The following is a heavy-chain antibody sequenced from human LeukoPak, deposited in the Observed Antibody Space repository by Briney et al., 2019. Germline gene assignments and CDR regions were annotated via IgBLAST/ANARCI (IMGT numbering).Heavy chain of an antibody. V-gene: IGHV4-34*01. CDR1: GGSFSGYY. CDR2: INHSGST. J-gene: IGHJ4*02. CDR3: ARSLEEEQQLVPCLDY. Sequence: PSETLSLTCAVYGGSFSGYYWSWLRQPPGKGLEWVGEINHSGSTNYHLSLKSRVTISVDTSKHQFSLKLSSVTAADTAVYYCARSLEEEQQLVPCLDYWGQGTLVTVSS. D-gene: IGHD6-13*01.